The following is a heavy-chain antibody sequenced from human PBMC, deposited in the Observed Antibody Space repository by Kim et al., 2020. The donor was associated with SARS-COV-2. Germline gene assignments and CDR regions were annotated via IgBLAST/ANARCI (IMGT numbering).Heavy chain of an antibody. D-gene: IGHD2-2*02. CDR1: GFTFSSYW. Sequence: GGSLRLSCAASGFTFSSYWMSWVRQAPGKGLEWVANIKQDGSEKYYVDSVKGRFTISRDNAKNSLYLQMNSLRAEDTAVYYCARELVVPAAIPNWFDPWGQGTLVTVSS. CDR2: IKQDGSEK. V-gene: IGHV3-7*01. CDR3: ARELVVPAAIPNWFDP. J-gene: IGHJ5*02.